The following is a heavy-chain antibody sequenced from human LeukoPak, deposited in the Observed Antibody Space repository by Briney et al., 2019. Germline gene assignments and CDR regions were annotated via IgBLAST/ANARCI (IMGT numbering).Heavy chain of an antibody. D-gene: IGHD6-13*01. V-gene: IGHV3-23*01. Sequence: PGGSLRLPCEVSGITFETYAMNWVRQAPGKGLEWVAGISGTGAHTYYAGSVKGRFTVSRDNSRDTLYLLLKSLRAEDTAVYFCAKDIHVAAAVPAPYWGQGTLVTVSS. CDR2: ISGTGAHT. CDR3: AKDIHVAAAVPAPY. J-gene: IGHJ4*02. CDR1: GITFETYA.